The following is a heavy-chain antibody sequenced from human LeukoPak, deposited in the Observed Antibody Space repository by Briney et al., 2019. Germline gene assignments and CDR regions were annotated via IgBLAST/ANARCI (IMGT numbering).Heavy chain of an antibody. CDR2: INPNSGGT. CDR3: ARDSGYDSETLDY. CDR1: GYTFTGYY. D-gene: IGHD5-12*01. V-gene: IGHV1-2*02. Sequence: ASVKVSCKASGYTFTGYYMHRVRQAPGQGLEWMGWINPNSGGTNYAQKFQGRVTMTRDTSISTAYMELSRLRSDDTAVYYCARDSGYDSETLDYWGQGTLVTVSS. J-gene: IGHJ4*02.